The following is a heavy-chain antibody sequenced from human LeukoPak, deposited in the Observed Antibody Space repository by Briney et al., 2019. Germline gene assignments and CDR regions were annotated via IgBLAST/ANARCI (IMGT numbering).Heavy chain of an antibody. D-gene: IGHD1-20*01. CDR1: RYSISSGYY. CDR2: INHSGST. V-gene: IGHV4-38-2*02. J-gene: IGHJ4*02. CDR3: ARYNSEAGDFDY. Sequence: PSETLSLTCTVSRYSISSGYYWGWIRQPPGKGLEWIGSINHSGSTFNNPSLKSRVTISIDTSKNQFSLKLSSVTAADTAVYYCARYNSEAGDFDYWGQGTLVTVSS.